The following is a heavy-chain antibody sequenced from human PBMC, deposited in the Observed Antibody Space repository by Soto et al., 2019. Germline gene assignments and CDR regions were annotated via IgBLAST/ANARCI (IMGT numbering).Heavy chain of an antibody. V-gene: IGHV4-59*01. Sequence: SETLSLTCTVSGASISSYYWGWARQPPGKGLEWIGYVYYSGSTNYNPSLKSRVTISVDTSKKQFSLKLNSVTAADTAVYYCARLVVRDYYYGMDVWGQGTTVTVSS. CDR2: VYYSGST. J-gene: IGHJ6*02. CDR1: GASISSYY. D-gene: IGHD2-15*01. CDR3: ARLVVRDYYYGMDV.